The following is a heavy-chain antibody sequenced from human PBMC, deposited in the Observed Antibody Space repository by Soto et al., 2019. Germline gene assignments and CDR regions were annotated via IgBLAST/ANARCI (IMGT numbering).Heavy chain of an antibody. CDR2: IWNDGSEK. CDR1: GFTFSSYG. Sequence: QVQLVESGGVVVQPGRSLRLSCAASGFTFSSYGMHWVRQAPGKGLEWVAVIWNDGSEKYYEDSVKGRFTISRENSKSTLYLQSNSLTDEDTAVYYSARDSLGRGSDLDYWGQGTLVTVSS. J-gene: IGHJ4*02. CDR3: ARDSLGRGSDLDY. V-gene: IGHV3-33*01. D-gene: IGHD2-15*01.